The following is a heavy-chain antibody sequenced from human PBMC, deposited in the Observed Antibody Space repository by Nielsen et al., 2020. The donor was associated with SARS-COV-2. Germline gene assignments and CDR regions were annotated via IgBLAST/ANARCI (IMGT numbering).Heavy chain of an antibody. CDR3: ARGYSSGWYVGDY. CDR1: GFTFSSYS. J-gene: IGHJ4*02. D-gene: IGHD6-19*01. Sequence: GGPLRLSCAASGFTFSSYSMNWVRQAPGKGLEWVSSISSSSSYIYYADSVKGRFTISRDNAKNSLYLQMNSLRAEDTAVYYCARGYSSGWYVGDYWGQGTLVTVSS. V-gene: IGHV3-21*01. CDR2: ISSSSSYI.